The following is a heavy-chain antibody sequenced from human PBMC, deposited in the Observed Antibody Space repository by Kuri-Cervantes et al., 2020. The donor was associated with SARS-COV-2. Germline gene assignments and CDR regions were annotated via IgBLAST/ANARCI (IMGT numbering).Heavy chain of an antibody. J-gene: IGHJ6*02. CDR2: ISNTGTYI. Sequence: GESLKFSCAASGFIFSYYSMNWVRQAPGKGLEWVSSISNTGTYIYYADSVKGRFTISRDNAKNSLYLQMNSLRAEDTAAYYCARGEGPMTTDGLDVWGQGTTVTVSS. CDR1: GFIFSYYS. D-gene: IGHD3-22*01. CDR3: ARGEGPMTTDGLDV. V-gene: IGHV3-21*01.